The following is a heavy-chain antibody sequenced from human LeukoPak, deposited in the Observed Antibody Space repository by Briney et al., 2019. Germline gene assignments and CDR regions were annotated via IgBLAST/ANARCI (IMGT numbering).Heavy chain of an antibody. D-gene: IGHD3-22*01. CDR3: ARVGDTSSYYYYFDH. CDR2: IHYSGST. CDR1: GDSMTNYY. J-gene: IGHJ4*02. Sequence: SETLSLTCTVSGDSMTNYYWSWIRQAPGKGLEWIAYIHYSGSTAYNPSLRSRVTISVDTPKNQFSLELRSVTAADTAVYYCARVGDTSSYYYYFDHWGQGTLVTVSS. V-gene: IGHV4-59*01.